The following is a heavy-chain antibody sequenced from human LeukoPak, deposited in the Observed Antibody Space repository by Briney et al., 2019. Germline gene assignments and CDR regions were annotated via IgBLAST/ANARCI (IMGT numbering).Heavy chain of an antibody. CDR2: MIPIFGTA. CDR3: ARDIVVVPAAILGY. D-gene: IGHD2-2*02. J-gene: IGHJ4*02. V-gene: IGHV1-69*05. CDR1: GGTFSIYA. Sequence: SVKVSCEVSGGTFSIYAISWGGQSPGQGLEWMGGMIPIFGTANYAQKFQGRVTITTDESTSTAYMELSSLRSDDTAVYYCARDIVVVPAAILGYWGQGTLVTVSS.